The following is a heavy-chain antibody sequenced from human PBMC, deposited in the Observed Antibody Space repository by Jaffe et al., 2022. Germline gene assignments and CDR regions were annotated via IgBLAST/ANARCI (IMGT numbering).Heavy chain of an antibody. CDR2: IRSKNYGGAA. D-gene: IGHD6-13*01. V-gene: IGHV3-49*04. J-gene: IGHJ4*02. Sequence: EVQLVESGGGLVQPGRSLKLSCIGSGFTFGDYAMTWVRQAPGKGLEWVGFIRSKNYGGAAEYAASVKGRFTISRDDSQTIAYLQMDSLQSEDTAVYYCTRGGDRNSWDPYFFDYWGQGTLVTVSS. CDR1: GFTFGDYA. CDR3: TRGGDRNSWDPYFFDY.